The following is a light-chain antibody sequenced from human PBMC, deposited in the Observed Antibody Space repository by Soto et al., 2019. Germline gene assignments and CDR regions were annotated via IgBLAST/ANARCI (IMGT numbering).Light chain of an antibody. CDR1: QSISSW. Sequence: DIQMTQSPSTLSASVGDRVTITCRASQSISSWLAWYQQKPGKAPKLLIYKASSLESGVPSRFSGSGSGTEFTLTISSLQRNDFATYYCQQYNSYPWTFGQGTNVEIK. CDR2: KAS. V-gene: IGKV1-5*03. CDR3: QQYNSYPWT. J-gene: IGKJ1*01.